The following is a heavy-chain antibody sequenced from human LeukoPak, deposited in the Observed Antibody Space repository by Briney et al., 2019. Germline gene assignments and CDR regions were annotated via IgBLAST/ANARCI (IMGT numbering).Heavy chain of an antibody. Sequence: SETLSLTCTVSGGSISSSSYYWGWIRQPPGKGLEWIGSIYYSGSTYYNPSLKSRVTISVDTSKNQFSLKLSPVTAADTAVYYCARQLGYCSSTSCYADKVDYWGQGTLVTVSS. D-gene: IGHD2-2*01. J-gene: IGHJ4*02. CDR2: IYYSGST. V-gene: IGHV4-39*01. CDR3: ARQLGYCSSTSCYADKVDY. CDR1: GGSISSSSYY.